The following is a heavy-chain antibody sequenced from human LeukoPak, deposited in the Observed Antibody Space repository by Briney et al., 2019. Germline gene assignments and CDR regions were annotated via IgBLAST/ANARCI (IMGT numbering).Heavy chain of an antibody. CDR2: INSDESST. D-gene: IGHD3-22*01. CDR3: AKAPDHYDSSYALDV. J-gene: IGHJ3*01. V-gene: IGHV3-74*01. CDR1: GFTFSSYW. Sequence: GGTLRLSCAASGFTFSSYWMYWVRQAPGQGLVWVSRINSDESSTTYADSVKGRFTISRDNAKKTLYPQMNSLRAAATAVYSCAKAPDHYDSSYALDVLGQGGKLTVCS.